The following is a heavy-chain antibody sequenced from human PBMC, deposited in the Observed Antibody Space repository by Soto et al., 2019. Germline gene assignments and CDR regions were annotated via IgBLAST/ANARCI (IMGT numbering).Heavy chain of an antibody. J-gene: IGHJ4*02. CDR1: GFTFSSYG. V-gene: IGHV3-30*03. D-gene: IGHD3-10*01. Sequence: RGSLRLSCAASGFTFSSYGMHCVRQAPCKGLEWVAVISYDVSNKYYADSVKGRFTISRDNSNDTLYLQMNNLRAEGSGLYYCTRGPRPISTGTGAYWGQGTQVTVSS. CDR3: TRGPRPISTGTGAY. CDR2: ISYDVSNK.